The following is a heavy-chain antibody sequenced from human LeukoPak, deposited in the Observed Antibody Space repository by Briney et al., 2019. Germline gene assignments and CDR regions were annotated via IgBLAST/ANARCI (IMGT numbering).Heavy chain of an antibody. CDR3: ARDCIGCHGFDY. V-gene: IGHV1-18*01. Sequence: ASVKVSCKTSGYTFTSYGITWVRQAPGQGLEWMGWVSAYADNTNYVQTIQGRVTMTTDTSTSTAYMELRSLRSDDTAVYYWARDCIGCHGFDYWGQGTLVTVSS. CDR1: GYTFTSYG. CDR2: VSAYADNT. D-gene: IGHD2-15*01. J-gene: IGHJ4*02.